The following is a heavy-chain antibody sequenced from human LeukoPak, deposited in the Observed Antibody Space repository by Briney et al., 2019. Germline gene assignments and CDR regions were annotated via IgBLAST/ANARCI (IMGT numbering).Heavy chain of an antibody. CDR2: INPNSGGT. CDR1: GYIFTGYY. V-gene: IGHV1-2*02. Sequence: ASVKVSCKASGYIFTGYYMHWVRQAPGQGLEWMGWINPNSGGTNSAQKFQGRVTMTRDTSISTAYMELSRLTSDDTAVYYCAGHPYSGSYHFACWGQGTLVTVSS. CDR3: AGHPYSGSYHFAC. J-gene: IGHJ4*02. D-gene: IGHD1-26*01.